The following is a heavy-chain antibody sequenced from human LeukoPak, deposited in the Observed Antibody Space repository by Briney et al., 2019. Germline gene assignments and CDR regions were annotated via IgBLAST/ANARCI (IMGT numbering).Heavy chain of an antibody. CDR2: INSNGDEI. V-gene: IGHV3-23*01. Sequence: PGGSLRLSCAASRFTFSTYAMTWVHQAPGKGLEWVSGINSNGDEIYYADSVRGRFTISRDNSNNALYLQMDSLRAEDTAVYYCANWIGSSSRDYWGQGTLVTVSS. CDR1: RFTFSTYA. D-gene: IGHD6-6*01. J-gene: IGHJ4*02. CDR3: ANWIGSSSRDY.